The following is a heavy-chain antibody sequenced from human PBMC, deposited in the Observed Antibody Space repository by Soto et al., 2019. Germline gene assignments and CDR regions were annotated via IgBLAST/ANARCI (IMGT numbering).Heavy chain of an antibody. Sequence: PSETLSLTCAVYGGSFSGYYWSWIRQPPGKGLEWIGEINHSGSTNYNPSLKSRVTISVDTSKNQFSLKLSSVTAADTAVYYCAREWQLVGWFDPWGQGTLVNVSS. CDR1: GGSFSGYY. D-gene: IGHD6-13*01. V-gene: IGHV4-34*01. J-gene: IGHJ5*02. CDR2: INHSGST. CDR3: AREWQLVGWFDP.